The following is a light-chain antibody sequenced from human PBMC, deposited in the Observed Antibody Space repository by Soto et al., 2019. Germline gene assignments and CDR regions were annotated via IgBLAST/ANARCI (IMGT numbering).Light chain of an antibody. CDR2: DVS. J-gene: IGLJ1*01. CDR3: SSFTGTSTRYV. V-gene: IGLV2-14*01. Sequence: QSALTQPASVSASPGQSITISCTGTSSEGGGYNYVSWYQQHPGKAPKLIIYDVSNRPSGVSNRFSGSKSGNTASPTISGLQTEDEADYYCSSFTGTSTRYVFGTGTKVTVL. CDR1: SSEGGGYNY.